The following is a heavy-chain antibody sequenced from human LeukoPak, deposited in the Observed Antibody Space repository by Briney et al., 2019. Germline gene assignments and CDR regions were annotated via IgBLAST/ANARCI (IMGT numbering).Heavy chain of an antibody. CDR1: GYTFSTYG. CDR3: ATTLAVAGRGDY. V-gene: IGHV1-18*01. Sequence: ASVKVSCKTSGYTFSTYGIAWVRQAPGQGLEWMGWISAYNGNTNYAQNLQGRVTMTTDTSTSTAYMELRSLTSDDTAVYHCATTLAVAGRGDYWGQGTLVTVSS. J-gene: IGHJ4*02. D-gene: IGHD6-19*01. CDR2: ISAYNGNT.